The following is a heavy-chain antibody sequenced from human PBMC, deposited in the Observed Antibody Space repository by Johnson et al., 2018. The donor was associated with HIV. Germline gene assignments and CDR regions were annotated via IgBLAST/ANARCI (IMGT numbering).Heavy chain of an antibody. V-gene: IGHV3-23*04. CDR2: ISGSGGST. CDR1: GITVSSNY. D-gene: IGHD2-2*01. CDR3: AKAGDLYCSSTSCYVGAFDI. J-gene: IGHJ3*02. Sequence: VLLVESGGGLVQPGGSLRLSCAASGITVSSNYMSWVRQAPGKGLEWVSAISGSGGSTYYADSVKGRVTISRDNSKNTLYLQMTSLRAEDTAVYYCAKAGDLYCSSTSCYVGAFDIWGQGTMVTVSS.